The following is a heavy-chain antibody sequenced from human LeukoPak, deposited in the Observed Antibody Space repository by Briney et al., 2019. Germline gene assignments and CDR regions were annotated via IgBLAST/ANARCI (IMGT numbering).Heavy chain of an antibody. CDR2: IYTSGST. V-gene: IGHV4-4*07. D-gene: IGHD2-2*01. CDR3: ARGIGSSTSSNPYYYYMDV. J-gene: IGHJ6*03. CDR1: GGSTSSYY. Sequence: SETLSLTCTVSGGSTSSYYWSWIRQPAGKGLEWIGRIYTSGSTNYNPSLKSRVTMSVDTSKNQFSLKLSSVTAADTAVYYCARGIGSSTSSNPYYYYMDVWGKGTTVTISS.